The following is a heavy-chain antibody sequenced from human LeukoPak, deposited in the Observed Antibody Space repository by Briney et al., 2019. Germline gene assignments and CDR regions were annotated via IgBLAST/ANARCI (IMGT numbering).Heavy chain of an antibody. D-gene: IGHD2-15*01. Sequence: GGSLRLSCAASGFTFSSFTMNWARQVPGEGLEWISYISLGSSTMFYADSVKGRFTISRDNAKNSLYLQMNSLRDDDTAVYYCARVGNGRSWDYWGQGTLVSVSS. J-gene: IGHJ4*02. CDR2: ISLGSSTM. CDR3: ARVGNGRSWDY. CDR1: GFTFSSFT. V-gene: IGHV3-48*02.